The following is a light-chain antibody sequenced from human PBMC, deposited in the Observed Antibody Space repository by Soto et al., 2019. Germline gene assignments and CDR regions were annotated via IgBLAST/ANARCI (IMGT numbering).Light chain of an antibody. Sequence: DIQMTQSPSSLSASIGDRVTVTCRSSQSISNFLNWYQQKPGKAPELLIHAASSLQTGVPSRFSGSGSGTDFTLIITSLQPEDFATYYCQQSYSTQMYTFGQGTKLEIK. CDR2: AAS. V-gene: IGKV1-39*01. J-gene: IGKJ2*01. CDR1: QSISNF. CDR3: QQSYSTQMYT.